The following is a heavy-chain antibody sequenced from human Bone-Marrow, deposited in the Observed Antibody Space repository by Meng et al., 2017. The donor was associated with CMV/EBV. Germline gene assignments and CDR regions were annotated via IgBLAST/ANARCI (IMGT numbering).Heavy chain of an antibody. V-gene: IGHV3-53*01. Sequence: ETLSLTCTVSGGSISSSSYYWGWIRQTPGKGLEWVTALYSGGSTYYADSVKGRFTISRDNSKNILYLQIDSLRADDTAVYYCARVNWAAQYKWFDPWGQGTLVTVSS. J-gene: IGHJ5*01. D-gene: IGHD2-15*01. CDR1: GGSISSSSYY. CDR2: LYSGGST. CDR3: ARVNWAAQYKWFDP.